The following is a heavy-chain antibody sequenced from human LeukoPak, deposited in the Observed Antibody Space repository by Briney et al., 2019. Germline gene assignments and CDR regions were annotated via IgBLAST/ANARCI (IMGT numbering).Heavy chain of an antibody. Sequence: PGGSLRLSCTASGFTFGDYLMSWFRQAPGKGLEWIGFISGGTTEYAAYVKGRFTISRDDSTSIAYLQMNGLTTEDTAVYYCSRGSGWLSVYWGKGTLVIVSS. CDR3: SRGSGWLSVY. V-gene: IGHV3-49*03. CDR2: ISGGTT. D-gene: IGHD6-19*01. J-gene: IGHJ4*02. CDR1: GFTFGDYL.